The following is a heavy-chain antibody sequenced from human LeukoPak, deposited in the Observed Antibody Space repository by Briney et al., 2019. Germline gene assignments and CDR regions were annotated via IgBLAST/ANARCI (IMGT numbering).Heavy chain of an antibody. CDR3: ARDISPASIFGVVIADNPYDY. J-gene: IGHJ4*02. D-gene: IGHD3-3*01. V-gene: IGHV3-48*02. CDR2: ISSSSSTI. Sequence: GGSLRLSCAASGFTVSSYSMNWVRQAPGKGLEWVPYISSSSSTIYYADSVKGRFTISRDNAKNSLYLQMNSLRDEDTAVYYCARDISPASIFGVVIADNPYDYWGQGTLVTVSS. CDR1: GFTVSSYS.